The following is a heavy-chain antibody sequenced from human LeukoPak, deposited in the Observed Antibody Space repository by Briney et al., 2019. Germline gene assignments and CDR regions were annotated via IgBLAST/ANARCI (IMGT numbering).Heavy chain of an antibody. CDR2: FYHSGST. D-gene: IGHD5/OR15-5a*01. CDR3: VYRVFHDAFDM. Sequence: SETLSLTCTVSGGSISSSSYYWGWIRQPPGKGLEWIGSFYHSGSTYYKPSLKSRVTISVDTSKDQFALKLSSVTAADTAVYYCVYRVFHDAFDMWGQGTMVTVSS. CDR1: GGSISSSSYY. J-gene: IGHJ3*02. V-gene: IGHV4-39*06.